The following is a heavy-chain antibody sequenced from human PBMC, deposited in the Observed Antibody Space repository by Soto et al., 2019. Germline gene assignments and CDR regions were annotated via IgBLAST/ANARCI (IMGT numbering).Heavy chain of an antibody. J-gene: IGHJ5*02. CDR3: ARGAKSTLPGVVVSPSLDP. Sequence: QVQLVESGGGVLLPGRSLRVSCAASGFTFSTYDMHWVRQAPGKGLEWVAFSSYDGGKEFYADSVKARFTISRDNSQNTMYLELNNLRHDDTAVYWCARGAKSTLPGVVVSPSLDPLGQGTLVTVSS. D-gene: IGHD3-3*01. CDR2: SSYDGGKE. V-gene: IGHV3-30*03. CDR1: GFTFSTYD.